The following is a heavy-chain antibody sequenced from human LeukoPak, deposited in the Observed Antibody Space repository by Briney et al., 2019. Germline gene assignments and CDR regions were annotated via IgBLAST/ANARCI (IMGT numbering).Heavy chain of an antibody. V-gene: IGHV3-23*01. J-gene: IGHJ4*02. CDR1: GFTFSIYA. CDR3: AKDRPNYYDSSGHYYRRNGDY. CDR2: ITSRDGGT. Sequence: GGSLRLSXAASGFTFSIYAMSWVRQPPGKGLEWVSSITSRDGGTFYAESVKGRFTISRNNSKNTLYLQMNSLRAEDTAVYYCAKDRPNYYDSSGHYYRRNGDYWGQGTLVTVSS. D-gene: IGHD3-22*01.